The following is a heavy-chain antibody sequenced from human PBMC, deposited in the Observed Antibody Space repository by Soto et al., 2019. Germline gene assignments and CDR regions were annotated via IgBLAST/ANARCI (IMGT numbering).Heavy chain of an antibody. CDR1: GFTFSSYA. D-gene: IGHD3-10*01. CDR2: ISGGGETT. V-gene: IGHV3-23*01. Sequence: EVRLLESGGGLVQPGGSLRLSCAASGFTFSSYAMWWVRQAPGKGLECVSAISGGGETTYYADSVKGRFTISRDYSKPTLSLQTTCLRVGYTVVNYCVITSGSGSYYFDFWGPGELVTVPS. J-gene: IGHJ4*02. CDR3: VITSGSGSYYFDF.